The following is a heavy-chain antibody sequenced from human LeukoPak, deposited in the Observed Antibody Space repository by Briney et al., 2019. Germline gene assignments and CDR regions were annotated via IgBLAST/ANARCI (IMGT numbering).Heavy chain of an antibody. V-gene: IGHV3-74*01. CDR1: GFTFSSYW. CDR2: IKGDGSNI. Sequence: GGSLRLYCVASGFTFSSYWMHWVRHAPGEGLVWISQIKGDGSNIIYADSVKGRFTISRDNAKNTLYLQANSLRAEDTAVYYCAIDGPSAHGPDFGYWGQGTLVTVSS. CDR3: AIDGPSAHGPDFGY. J-gene: IGHJ4*01. D-gene: IGHD5-24*01.